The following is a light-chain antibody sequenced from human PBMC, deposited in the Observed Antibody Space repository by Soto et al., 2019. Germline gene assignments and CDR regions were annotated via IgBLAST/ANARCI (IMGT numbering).Light chain of an antibody. V-gene: IGLV2-14*03. Sequence: QSALTQPASVSGSPGQSITISCTGTSSDVGGYNYVSWSQQHPGKAPKLLISEVSNRPSGVSNRFSGSKSGNTASLTISGLQADDEADYCCSSYTASSTLVFGTGTKLTVL. J-gene: IGLJ1*01. CDR2: EVS. CDR1: SSDVGGYNY. CDR3: SSYTASSTLV.